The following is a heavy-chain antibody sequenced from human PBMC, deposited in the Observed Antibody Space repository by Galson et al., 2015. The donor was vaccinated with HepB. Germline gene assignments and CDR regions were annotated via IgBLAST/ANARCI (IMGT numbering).Heavy chain of an antibody. CDR3: ARGDKTTGWLF. D-gene: IGHD6-19*01. Sequence: SLRLSCAASGFTFSDYAMSWVRQAPGKGLEWVSAIGGDGAGTNSAYSVKGRFIISRDNSKNTLYLQMNSLRVEDTAVYYCARGDKTTGWLFWGQGTLVTVSS. V-gene: IGHV3-23*01. CDR1: GFTFSDYA. CDR2: IGGDGAGT. J-gene: IGHJ4*02.